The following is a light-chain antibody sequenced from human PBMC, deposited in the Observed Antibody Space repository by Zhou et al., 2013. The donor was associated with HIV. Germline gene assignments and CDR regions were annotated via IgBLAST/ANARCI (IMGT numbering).Light chain of an antibody. V-gene: IGKV2-28*01. CDR2: LGS. Sequence: DIVMTQSPLSLPVTPGEPASISCRSSQSLLHSDGNIYLDWYLQKPGQSPQLLIYLGSNRASGVPDRFSGSGSGTDFTLKISRVEAEDVGVYYCMQALQTGTFGQGTKLEIK. J-gene: IGKJ2*01. CDR1: QSLLHSDGNIY. CDR3: MQALQTGT.